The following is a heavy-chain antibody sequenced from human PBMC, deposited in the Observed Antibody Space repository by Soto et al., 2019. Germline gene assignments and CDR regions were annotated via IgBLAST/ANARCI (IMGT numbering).Heavy chain of an antibody. Sequence: EAPLVESGGDLVQPGGSLKLSCAASGFAFSDSAIHWVRQASGKGLEWVGRIRDKPNNYATASAASVKGRFTISRDDSQNTAYLQMNSLKAEDTAVYYCTTFRGYTGSRDYWGQGTLVTVSS. D-gene: IGHD5-12*01. CDR1: GFAFSDSA. CDR2: IRDKPNNYAT. CDR3: TTFRGYTGSRDY. J-gene: IGHJ4*02. V-gene: IGHV3-73*01.